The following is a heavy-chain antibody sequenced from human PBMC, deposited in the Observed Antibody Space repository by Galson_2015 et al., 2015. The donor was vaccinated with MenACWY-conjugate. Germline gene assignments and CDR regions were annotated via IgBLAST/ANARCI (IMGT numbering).Heavy chain of an antibody. CDR3: ARGRGGYSYAYSPDY. CDR2: ISASGGST. Sequence: SLRLSCAVSGFTFSSYAMTWVRQAPGKGLEWVSSISASGGSTYHADSVKGRFTISRDNSKNTLDLQVNSLRAEDTAVYYCARGRGGYSYAYSPDYWGQGTLVTVSS. CDR1: GFTFSSYA. V-gene: IGHV3-23*01. D-gene: IGHD5-18*01. J-gene: IGHJ4*02.